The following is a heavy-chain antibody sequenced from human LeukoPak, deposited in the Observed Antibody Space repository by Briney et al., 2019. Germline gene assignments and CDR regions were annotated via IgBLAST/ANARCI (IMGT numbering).Heavy chain of an antibody. Sequence: ASVKVSCKASGYTFTGYYMHWVRQAPGQGLEWMGWINPNSGGTNYAQKLQGRVTMTTDTSTSTAYMELRSLRSDDTAVYYCARDAPNSSSGGYAFDIWGQGTMVTVSS. CDR1: GYTFTGYY. CDR2: INPNSGGT. V-gene: IGHV1-2*02. D-gene: IGHD6-6*01. CDR3: ARDAPNSSSGGYAFDI. J-gene: IGHJ3*02.